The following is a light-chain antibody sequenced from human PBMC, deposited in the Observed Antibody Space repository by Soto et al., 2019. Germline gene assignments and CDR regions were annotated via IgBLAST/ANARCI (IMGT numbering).Light chain of an antibody. J-gene: IGKJ2*01. CDR2: RTS. Sequence: EIVMTQSPATLSVSPGERATLSCRASQSISSNLAWYQQKPGQAPRLLMFRTSSRATGFPARFSGSGSGTEFNLTISSLQPEDFATYFCQQYYNIPRTFGQGTKLESK. CDR3: QQYYNIPRT. CDR1: QSISSN. V-gene: IGKV3-15*01.